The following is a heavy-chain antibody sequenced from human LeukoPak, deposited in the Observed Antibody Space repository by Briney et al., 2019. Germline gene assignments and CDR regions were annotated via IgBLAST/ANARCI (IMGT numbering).Heavy chain of an antibody. CDR2: IRWKSGDI. CDR3: AKVVAGGSYAFDI. D-gene: IGHD6-19*01. Sequence: GGSLRLSCAASGLTFDDYAMHWVRQAPRKVRKTVSAIRWKSGDIAYADSLKGRFTISRDNAKTSLYLQMNSLRAEDTALYYCAKVVAGGSYAFDIWGQGTMVTVSS. CDR1: GLTFDDYA. J-gene: IGHJ3*02. V-gene: IGHV3-9*01.